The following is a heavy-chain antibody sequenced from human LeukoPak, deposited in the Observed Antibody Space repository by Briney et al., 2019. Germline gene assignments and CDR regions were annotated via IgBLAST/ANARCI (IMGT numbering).Heavy chain of an antibody. CDR2: ITASGGST. D-gene: IGHD6-19*01. V-gene: IGHV3-23*01. J-gene: IGHJ6*02. Sequence: GGSLRLSCAASAFTFSSYSMNWVRQAPGKGLEWVSAITASGGSTYYADSVKGRFTISRDNSKNTLYLQMNSLRAEDTAVYCCAKDVGISGFGDYHGMDVWGQGTTVTVSS. CDR3: AKDVGISGFGDYHGMDV. CDR1: AFTFSSYS.